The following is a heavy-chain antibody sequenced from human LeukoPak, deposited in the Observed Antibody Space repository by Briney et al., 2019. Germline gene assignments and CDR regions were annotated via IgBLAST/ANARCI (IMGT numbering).Heavy chain of an antibody. D-gene: IGHD2-2*02. J-gene: IGHJ6*03. V-gene: IGHV4-61*02. CDR3: AREGVGYCSSTSCYTKSYYYYYMDV. CDR1: GRSITSDDYY. Sequence: PSQTLSLTCTVSGRSITSDDYYWSWIRQPAGKGLEWIGRIYTSGSTNYNPSLKSRVTISVDTSKNQFSLKLSSVTAADTAVYYCAREGVGYCSSTSCYTKSYYYYYMDVWGKGTTVTVSS. CDR2: IYTSGST.